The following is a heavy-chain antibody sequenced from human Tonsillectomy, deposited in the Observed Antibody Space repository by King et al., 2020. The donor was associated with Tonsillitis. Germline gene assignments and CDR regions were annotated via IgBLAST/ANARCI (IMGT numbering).Heavy chain of an antibody. CDR3: AGERVYSSGWGIDY. J-gene: IGHJ4*02. V-gene: IGHV3-33*05. CDR1: GFDFSSYG. Sequence: VQLVESGGGVVQPGGSLRLSCASSGFDFSSYGMHWVRQAPGKGLQWVAVISFDATRENYADSVKGRFTISRDNSKNTLYLQMNSLRREDTAVYYCAGERVYSSGWGIDYWGQGSLVTVSS. D-gene: IGHD6-25*01. CDR2: ISFDATRE.